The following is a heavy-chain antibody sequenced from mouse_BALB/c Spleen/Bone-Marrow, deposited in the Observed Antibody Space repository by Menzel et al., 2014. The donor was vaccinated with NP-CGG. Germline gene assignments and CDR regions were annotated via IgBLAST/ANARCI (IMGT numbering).Heavy chain of an antibody. CDR3: TRSYGSSYEYYFDY. CDR2: IYPSDSYT. D-gene: IGHD1-1*01. CDR1: GYTFTSYW. J-gene: IGHJ2*01. Sequence: VQLQQSGAELVRPGASVKLSCKASGYTFTSYWINWVKQRPRQGLEWIGNIYPSDSYTNYNQKFKDKATLTVDKSSSTAYMQLSSPTSEDSAVYYCTRSYGSSYEYYFDYWGQGTTLTVSS. V-gene: IGHV1-69*02.